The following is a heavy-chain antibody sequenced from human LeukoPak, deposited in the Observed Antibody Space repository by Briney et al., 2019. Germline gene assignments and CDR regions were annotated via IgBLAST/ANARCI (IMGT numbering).Heavy chain of an antibody. J-gene: IGHJ6*03. CDR2: SSSSGSTI. CDR3: ARDPWDYYMDV. Sequence: GGSLRLSCAASGFTLSDYYMSWIRQAPGKGLEWVSYSSSSGSTIYYADSVKGRFAISRDNAKNSLYLQMNSLRAEDTAVYYCARDPWDYYMDVWGKGTTVTVSS. V-gene: IGHV3-11*01. D-gene: IGHD7-27*01. CDR1: GFTLSDYY.